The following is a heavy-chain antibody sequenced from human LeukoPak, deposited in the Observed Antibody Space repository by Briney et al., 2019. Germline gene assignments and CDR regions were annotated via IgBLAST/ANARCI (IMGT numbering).Heavy chain of an antibody. J-gene: IGHJ5*01. D-gene: IGHD3-22*01. CDR1: GLTFYMYA. CDR2: MCGTAGCT. V-gene: IGHV3-23*01. CDR3: AKDRPNFHENSGHYYRRDGDS. Sequence: GGSLRLSCQASGLTFYMYAMSWVRQAPGKGLEWVASMCGTAGCTFYPDSVKGRFTISRGNSKNVLYLRMNSLTAEDTAIYYCAKDRPNFHENSGHYYRRDGDSWGQGTLVTVSS.